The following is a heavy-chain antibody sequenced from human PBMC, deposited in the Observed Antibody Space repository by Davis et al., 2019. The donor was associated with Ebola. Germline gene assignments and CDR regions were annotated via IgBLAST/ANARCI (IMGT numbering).Heavy chain of an antibody. V-gene: IGHV1-2*06. J-gene: IGHJ4*02. D-gene: IGHD3-22*01. Sequence: ASVKVSCKASGYTFSGYYMHWVRQAPGQGLEWMGRINPNSGGTNYAQKFQGRVTMTRDTSISTAYMELSRLRSDDTAVYYCARVGYYYDSSGYYSTFDYWGQGTLVTVSS. CDR1: GYTFSGYY. CDR3: ARVGYYYDSSGYYSTFDY. CDR2: INPNSGGT.